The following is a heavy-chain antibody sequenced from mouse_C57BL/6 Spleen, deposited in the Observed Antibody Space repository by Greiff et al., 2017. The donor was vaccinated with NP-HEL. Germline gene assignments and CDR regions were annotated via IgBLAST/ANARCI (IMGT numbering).Heavy chain of an antibody. Sequence: EVQLQQSGPELVKPGASVKMSCKASGYSFTGYYMNWVKQSPEKSLEWIGEINPSTGGTTYNQKFKAKATLTVDKSSSTAYMQLKSLTSEDSAVYYCARGDAMDYWGQGTSVTVSS. CDR3: ARGDAMDY. V-gene: IGHV1-42*01. J-gene: IGHJ4*01. CDR1: GYSFTGYY. CDR2: INPSTGGT.